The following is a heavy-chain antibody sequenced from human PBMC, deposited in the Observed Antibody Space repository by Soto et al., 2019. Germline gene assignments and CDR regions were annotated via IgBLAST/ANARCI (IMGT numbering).Heavy chain of an antibody. J-gene: IGHJ6*02. CDR2: ISAYNGNT. V-gene: IGHV1-18*01. CDR3: ARDCSSTSCYIYYYYGMAV. CDR1: GYTFTSYG. D-gene: IGHD2-2*02. Sequence: ASVKVSCKASGYTFTSYGISWVRQAPGQGLEWMGWISAYNGNTNYAQKLQGRVTMTTDTSTSTAYMELRSLRSDDTAVYYCARDCSSTSCYIYYYYGMAVWGQGTTVTVSS.